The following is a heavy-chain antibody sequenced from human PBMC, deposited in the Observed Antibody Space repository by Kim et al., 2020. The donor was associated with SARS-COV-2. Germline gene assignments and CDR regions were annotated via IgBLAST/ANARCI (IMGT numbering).Heavy chain of an antibody. CDR3: ASTGGIVGATLAPY. Sequence: SETLSLTCAVYGGSFSGYYWSWIRQPPGKGLEWIGEINHSGSTNYNPSLKSRVTISVDTSKNQFSLKLSSVTAADTAVYYCASTGGIVGATLAPYWGQGTLVTVSS. CDR1: GGSFSGYY. CDR2: INHSGST. V-gene: IGHV4-34*01. J-gene: IGHJ4*02. D-gene: IGHD1-26*01.